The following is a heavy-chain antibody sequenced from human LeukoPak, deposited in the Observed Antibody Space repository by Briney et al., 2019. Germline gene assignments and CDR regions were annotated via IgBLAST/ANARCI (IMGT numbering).Heavy chain of an antibody. D-gene: IGHD3-3*01. Sequence: PSQTLSLTCTVSVGSISSGDYYWSWIRQPPGKGLEWIGYIYYSGSTYYNPPLKSRVTISVDTSTNQFSLKLRSVTAADTAVYYCARDLGSRGSGLHWFDPWGQGTLVTVSS. J-gene: IGHJ5*02. CDR2: IYYSGST. CDR3: ARDLGSRGSGLHWFDP. V-gene: IGHV4-30-4*08. CDR1: VGSISSGDYY.